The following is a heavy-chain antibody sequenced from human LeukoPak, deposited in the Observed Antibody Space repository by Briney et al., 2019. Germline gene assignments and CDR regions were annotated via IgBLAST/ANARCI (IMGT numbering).Heavy chain of an antibody. J-gene: IGHJ6*02. D-gene: IGHD3-3*01. CDR2: ISYDGSNK. CDR3: ARDYDFLGGVGLSLNYYYGMDV. V-gene: IGHV3-30-3*01. Sequence: GGSLRLSCAASGFTFSSYAMHWVRQAPGKGLEWVAVISYDGSNKYYADSVKGRFTISRDNSKNTLYLQMNSLRAEDTAVYYCARDYDFLGGVGLSLNYYYGMDVWGQGTTVTVSS. CDR1: GFTFSSYA.